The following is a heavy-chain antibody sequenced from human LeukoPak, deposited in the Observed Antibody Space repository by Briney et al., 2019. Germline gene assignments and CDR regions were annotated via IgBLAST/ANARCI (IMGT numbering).Heavy chain of an antibody. CDR2: IYTSGST. CDR1: GGSISSYS. D-gene: IGHD3-3*01. CDR3: ARDPLNDFWSGYYNGPYYYYYMDV. J-gene: IGHJ6*03. Sequence: SETLSLTCAVSGGSISSYSWSWIRQPAGKGLEWIGRIYTSGSTNYNPSLKSRVTMSVDTAKNQFSLKLSSVTAADTAVYYCARDPLNDFWSGYYNGPYYYYYMDVWGKGTTVTVSS. V-gene: IGHV4-4*07.